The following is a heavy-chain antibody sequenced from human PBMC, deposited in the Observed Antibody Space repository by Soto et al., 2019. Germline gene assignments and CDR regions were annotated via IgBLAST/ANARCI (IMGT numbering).Heavy chain of an antibody. J-gene: IGHJ6*03. CDR1: GGSISSYY. Sequence: SETLSLTCTVSGGSISSYYWCWIRQPPGKGLEWIGYIYYSGSTNYNPSLKSRVTISVDTSKNQFSLKLSSVTAADTAVYYCAREVTYYYGSGSPKYYMDVWGKGTTVTVSS. CDR2: IYYSGST. CDR3: AREVTYYYGSGSPKYYMDV. D-gene: IGHD3-10*01. V-gene: IGHV4-59*01.